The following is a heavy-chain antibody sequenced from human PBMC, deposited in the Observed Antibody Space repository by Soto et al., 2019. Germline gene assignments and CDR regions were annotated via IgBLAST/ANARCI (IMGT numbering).Heavy chain of an antibody. CDR2: FYHSGGT. J-gene: IGHJ2*01. D-gene: IGHD6-25*01. Sequence: SETLSLTCAVSGGSINSGGYSWSWIRQPPGKGLEWIGYFYHSGGTSYSPSLKSRATISLDRSKNQFSLKLNSVTAADTAVYYCARGIAATGPYWYFDLWGRGTLVTAPQ. CDR1: GGSINSGGYS. CDR3: ARGIAATGPYWYFDL. V-gene: IGHV4-30-2*01.